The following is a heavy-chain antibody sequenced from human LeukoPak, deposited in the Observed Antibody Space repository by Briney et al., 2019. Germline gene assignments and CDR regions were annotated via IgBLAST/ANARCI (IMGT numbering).Heavy chain of an antibody. CDR3: GRRGSYSSSSRYWFDP. Sequence: SETLSLTCAVSGDSFSSNYWWNWVRQSPGKGLEWIGEIFQSGSTSYNPSLKSRVTISLDKSKNQFSLKLNSVTAADTAIYYCGRRGSYSSSSRYWFDPWGQGTLVTVSS. J-gene: IGHJ5*02. CDR2: IFQSGST. CDR1: GDSFSSNYW. D-gene: IGHD6-6*01. V-gene: IGHV4-4*02.